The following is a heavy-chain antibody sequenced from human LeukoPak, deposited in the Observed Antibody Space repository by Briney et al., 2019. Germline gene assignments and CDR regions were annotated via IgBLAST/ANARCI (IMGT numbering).Heavy chain of an antibody. V-gene: IGHV1-2*04. Sequence: ASVKVSCKASGYTFTGYYMHWVRQAPGQGLEWMGWINPNSGGTNYAQKFQGWVTMTRDTSISTAYMELSRLRSDDTAVYYCARDYEYCGGDCSNRWDAFDIWGQGTMVTVSS. J-gene: IGHJ3*02. D-gene: IGHD2-21*02. CDR3: ARDYEYCGGDCSNRWDAFDI. CDR1: GYTFTGYY. CDR2: INPNSGGT.